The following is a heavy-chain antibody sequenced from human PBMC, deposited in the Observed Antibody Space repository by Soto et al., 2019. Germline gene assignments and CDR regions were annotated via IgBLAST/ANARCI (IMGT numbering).Heavy chain of an antibody. D-gene: IGHD4-17*01. V-gene: IGHV1-3*01. CDR2: INPGNGNT. Sequence: ALLKCSRNASGYTLPKYAINWIRTAPGQSPGWMGWINPGNGNTKYSQRFQGRRTVSVDRSKNQFCLRLSSGTAAGTALYSCVASDDGGYPRFRGQGTLGNRSS. CDR3: VASDDGGYPRF. CDR1: GYTLPKYA. J-gene: IGHJ4*02.